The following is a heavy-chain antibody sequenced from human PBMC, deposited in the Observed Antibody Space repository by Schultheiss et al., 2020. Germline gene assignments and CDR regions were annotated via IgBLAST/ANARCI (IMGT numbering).Heavy chain of an antibody. CDR2: IYYSGNT. CDR3: AREGGAIAFDI. V-gene: IGHV4-59*01. CDR1: GGSITSYF. J-gene: IGHJ3*02. Sequence: SETLSLTCIVSGGSITSYFWSWIRQPPGRGLEWIGYIYYSGNTNYDPSLKSRVTISVDTSKNQFSLKLSSVTAADTAVYYCAREGGAIAFDICGQGTMVTVSS. D-gene: IGHD3-16*01.